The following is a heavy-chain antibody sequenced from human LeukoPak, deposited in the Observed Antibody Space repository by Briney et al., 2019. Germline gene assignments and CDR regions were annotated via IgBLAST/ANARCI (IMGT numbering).Heavy chain of an antibody. Sequence: GGSLRLSCAASGFTVSSNYISWVRQAPGKGLEWVSVIYSGGSTYYADSVKGRFTISRDNSKNTLYLQMNSLRAEDTAVYYCAVSDYGDDGWVYWGQRTLVTVSS. V-gene: IGHV3-53*01. CDR3: AVSDYGDDGWVY. CDR1: GFTVSSNY. D-gene: IGHD4-17*01. CDR2: IYSGGST. J-gene: IGHJ4*02.